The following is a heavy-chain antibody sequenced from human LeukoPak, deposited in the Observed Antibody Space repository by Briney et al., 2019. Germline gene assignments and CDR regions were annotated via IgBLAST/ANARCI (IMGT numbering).Heavy chain of an antibody. Sequence: PSETLSLTCTVSGGSISGYYWSWIRQPPGKGLEWIGYIYYSGSTNYNPSLKSRVTISVDTSKNQFSLKLSSVTDADTAVYYCARGCSAGTPRNWFDPWGQGTLVTVSS. CDR3: ARGCSAGTPRNWFDP. CDR2: IYYSGST. J-gene: IGHJ5*02. V-gene: IGHV4-59*01. CDR1: GGSISGYY. D-gene: IGHD6-13*01.